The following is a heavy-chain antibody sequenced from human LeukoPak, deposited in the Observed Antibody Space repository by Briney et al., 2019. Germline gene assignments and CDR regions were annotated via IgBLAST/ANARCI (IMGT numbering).Heavy chain of an antibody. V-gene: IGHV3-21*01. Sequence: PGGSLRLSCAASEFTFSSYSMNWVRQAPGKGLEWVASSSSSSSYIYYADSVKGRFTISRDNAKNSLYLQMNSLRAEDTAVYYCARDRPYYYDSSGYYYWGQGTLVTVSS. CDR1: EFTFSSYS. D-gene: IGHD3-22*01. J-gene: IGHJ4*02. CDR2: SSSSSSYI. CDR3: ARDRPYYYDSSGYYY.